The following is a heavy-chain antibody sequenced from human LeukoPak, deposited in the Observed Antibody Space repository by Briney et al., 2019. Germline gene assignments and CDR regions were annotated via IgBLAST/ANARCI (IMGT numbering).Heavy chain of an antibody. CDR1: GFTFSSYS. CDR2: ISSSSSYI. J-gene: IGHJ4*02. CDR3: AKDLTTVTTQGDY. V-gene: IGHV3-21*01. Sequence: PGGSLRLSCAASGFTFSSYSTNWVRQAPGKGLEWVSSISSSSSYIYYADSVKGRFTISRDNAKNSLYLQMNSLRAEDTAVYYCAKDLTTVTTQGDYWGQGALVTVSS. D-gene: IGHD4-17*01.